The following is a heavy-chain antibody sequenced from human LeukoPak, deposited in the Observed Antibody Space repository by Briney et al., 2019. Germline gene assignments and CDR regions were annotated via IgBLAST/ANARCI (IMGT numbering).Heavy chain of an antibody. CDR2: FDPEDGET. D-gene: IGHD1-26*01. CDR3: ARDREISGSYYLLDAFDI. J-gene: IGHJ3*02. Sequence: ASVKVSCKVSGYTLTELSMHWVRQAPGKGLEWMGGFDPEDGETIYAQKFQGRVTMTEDTSTDTAYMELSSLRSEDTAVYYCARDREISGSYYLLDAFDIWGQGTMVTVSS. V-gene: IGHV1-24*01. CDR1: GYTLTELS.